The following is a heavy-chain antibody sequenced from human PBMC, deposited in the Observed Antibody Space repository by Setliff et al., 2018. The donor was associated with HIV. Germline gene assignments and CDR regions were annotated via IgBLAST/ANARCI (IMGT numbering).Heavy chain of an antibody. Sequence: SETLSLTCTVSGGSISSGSYYWSWIRQPAGKGLEWIGHICTSGTTNFNPSLQSRVTISVDTSKNQFSLKLSSVAAADTAVYYCARDRLYCSGGSCYSVGPNDVFDIWGQGTMVTVSS. CDR2: ICTSGTT. D-gene: IGHD2-15*01. CDR1: GGSISSGSYY. J-gene: IGHJ3*02. V-gene: IGHV4-61*09. CDR3: ARDRLYCSGGSCYSVGPNDVFDI.